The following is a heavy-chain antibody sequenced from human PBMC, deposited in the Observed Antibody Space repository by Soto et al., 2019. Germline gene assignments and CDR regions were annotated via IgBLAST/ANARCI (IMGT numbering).Heavy chain of an antibody. CDR3: AKSGDIGYCTNGVCPFDY. CDR1: GFTFSSYA. V-gene: IGHV3-23*01. CDR2: ISGSGGST. D-gene: IGHD2-8*01. J-gene: IGHJ4*02. Sequence: GGSLRLSCAASGFTFSSYAMSWVRQAPGKGLEWVSAISGSGGSTYYADSVKGRFTISRDNSKNTLYLQMNSLGAEDTAVYYCAKSGDIGYCTNGVCPFDYWGQGTLVTVSS.